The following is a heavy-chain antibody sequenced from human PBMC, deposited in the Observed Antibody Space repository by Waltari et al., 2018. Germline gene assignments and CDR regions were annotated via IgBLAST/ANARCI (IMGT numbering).Heavy chain of an antibody. J-gene: IGHJ4*02. D-gene: IGHD6-19*01. V-gene: IGHV3-7*04. Sequence: EVQLVESGGGLVQPGGSLRLSCAASGFTFGAYWMNWVRQAPGKGLEWVANIKQDGSEIHYVDAVKGRFTNSRDNAKISLYLQMNSVGAEYTAGYYCAGGSCWTSDYWGQGTLVTVSS. CDR1: GFTFGAYW. CDR3: AGGSCWTSDY. CDR2: IKQDGSEI.